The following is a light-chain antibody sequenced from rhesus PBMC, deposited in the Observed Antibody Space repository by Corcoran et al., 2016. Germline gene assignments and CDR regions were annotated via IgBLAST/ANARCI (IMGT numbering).Light chain of an antibody. V-gene: IGLV1-85*01. CDR1: SSNMGNYY. CDR2: ENN. CDR3: QSYDSSLSTQL. Sequence: QSVLTQPPSVSGAPGQRVTISCTGSSSNMGNYYVQWYQQLPGTAPKLLIYENNKRPSGVSARFSGSQSGTSASLTITGLQSEDETDYYCQSYDSSLSTQLFGGGTRLTVL. J-gene: IGLJ3*01.